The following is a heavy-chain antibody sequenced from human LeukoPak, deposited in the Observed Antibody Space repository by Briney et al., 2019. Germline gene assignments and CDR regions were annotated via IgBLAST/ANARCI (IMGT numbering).Heavy chain of an antibody. Sequence: SQTLSLTCTVSGGSISSGGYYWSWIRQHPGKGLEWIGYIYYSGSTYYNPSLKSRVTISVDTSKNQFSLKLSSVTAADTAVYYCAILWDRYYGSGSYNFDYWGQGTLVTVSS. V-gene: IGHV4-31*03. J-gene: IGHJ4*02. CDR1: GGSISSGGYY. CDR2: IYYSGST. D-gene: IGHD3-10*01. CDR3: AILWDRYYGSGSYNFDY.